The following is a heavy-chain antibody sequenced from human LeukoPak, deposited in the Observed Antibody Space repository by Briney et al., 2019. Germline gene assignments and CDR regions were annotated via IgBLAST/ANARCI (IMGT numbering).Heavy chain of an antibody. J-gene: IGHJ4*02. CDR1: GGSFSGYY. CDR2: INHSGST. Sequence: SETLSLTCAVYGGSFSGYYWSWIRQPPGKGLEWIGEINHSGSTNYNPSLKSRVTISVHTSKNQFSLKLSSVTAADTAVYYCARGAYGSGSYRDGFDYWGQGTLVTVSS. V-gene: IGHV4-34*01. CDR3: ARGAYGSGSYRDGFDY. D-gene: IGHD3-10*01.